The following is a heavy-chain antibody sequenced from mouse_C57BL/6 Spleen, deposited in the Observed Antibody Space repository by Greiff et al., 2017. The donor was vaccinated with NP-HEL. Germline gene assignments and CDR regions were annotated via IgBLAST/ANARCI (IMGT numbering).Heavy chain of an antibody. J-gene: IGHJ1*03. Sequence: EVKVVESEGGLVQPGSSMKLSCTASGFTFSDYSMAWVRQVPAKGLEWVANITYDGSSTYYLDSLKSRFIISSDNAKNILYLQMSSLKSEDTATYYCARDLYGWDFDVWGTGTTVTVSS. CDR3: ARDLYGWDFDV. D-gene: IGHD1-1*02. CDR2: ITYDGSST. CDR1: GFTFSDYS. V-gene: IGHV5-16*01.